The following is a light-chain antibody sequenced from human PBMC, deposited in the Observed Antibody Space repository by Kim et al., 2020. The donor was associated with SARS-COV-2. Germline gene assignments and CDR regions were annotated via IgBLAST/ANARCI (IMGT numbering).Light chain of an antibody. CDR3: SSYTSFSTLV. Sequence: SNTTSCTGPSGDVGAYDLVSSYQHHPGKAPKLVIYDVSNRPSGVSNRFSGSESGNTASLTISGLQAEDGADYNCSSYTSFSTLVFDGGTQLTVL. V-gene: IGLV2-14*03. CDR2: DVS. CDR1: SGDVGAYDL. J-gene: IGLJ2*01.